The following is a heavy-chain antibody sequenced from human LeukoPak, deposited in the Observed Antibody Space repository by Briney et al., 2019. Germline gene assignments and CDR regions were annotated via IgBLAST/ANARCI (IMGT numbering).Heavy chain of an antibody. CDR1: GFTFSDYA. CDR3: ARDGRGMDV. D-gene: IGHD1-1*01. V-gene: IGHV3-30-3*01. CDR2: ILYDGSNQ. J-gene: IGHJ6*02. Sequence: GGSLRPSCAASGFTFSDYAMHWVRQAPGKGLEWVAVILYDGSNQYYADSVKGRFTISRDNSKNTLYLQMNSLRGEDTAVYYCARDGRGMDVWGQGTTVTVSS.